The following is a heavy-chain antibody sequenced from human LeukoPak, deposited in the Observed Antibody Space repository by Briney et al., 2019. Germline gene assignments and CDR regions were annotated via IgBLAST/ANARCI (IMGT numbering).Heavy chain of an antibody. D-gene: IGHD6-6*01. J-gene: IGHJ4*02. Sequence: PGRSLRLSCAASGFTFDDYAMHWVRQAPGKGLEWVSGISWNSGSIGYADSVKGRFTISRDNAKNSLYLQMNSLRAEDTAVYYCARVYLTSSSSPYDYWGQGTLVTVSS. V-gene: IGHV3-9*01. CDR2: ISWNSGSI. CDR1: GFTFDDYA. CDR3: ARVYLTSSSSPYDY.